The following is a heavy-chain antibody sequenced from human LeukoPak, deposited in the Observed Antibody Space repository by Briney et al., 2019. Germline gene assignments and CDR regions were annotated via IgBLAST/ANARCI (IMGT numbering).Heavy chain of an antibody. CDR3: ARSPRYYMDV. CDR1: GFTFSSYA. V-gene: IGHV3-30-3*01. J-gene: IGHJ6*03. Sequence: PGRSLRLSCAASGFTFSSYAMHWVRQAPGKGLEWVAVISYDGSNKYYADSVKGRFTISRDNSKNTLYLQMNSLRAEDTAVYYCARSPRYYMDVWGKGTTVTVSS. CDR2: ISYDGSNK.